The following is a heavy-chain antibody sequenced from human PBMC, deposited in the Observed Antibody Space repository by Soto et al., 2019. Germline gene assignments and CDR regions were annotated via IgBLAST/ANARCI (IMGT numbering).Heavy chain of an antibody. D-gene: IGHD2-8*01. Sequence: GGSLRLSCAASGFTFTNYAMSWPRKAPGKGLEWVSGLLRSGSTTYYADSVKGRFTISGDKSANNVYLQMHSPRAEDAAVYYCADGAIANGGVWLLDSWGQGTVVTVSS. V-gene: IGHV3-23*01. CDR1: GFTFTNYA. CDR3: ADGAIANGGVWLLDS. J-gene: IGHJ5*02. CDR2: LLRSGSTT.